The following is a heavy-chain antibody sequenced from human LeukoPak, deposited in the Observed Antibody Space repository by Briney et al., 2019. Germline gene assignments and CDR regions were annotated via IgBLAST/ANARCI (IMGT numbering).Heavy chain of an antibody. V-gene: IGHV3-53*01. CDR3: ARGVEPLAANTLAY. CDR2: LYSDGNT. J-gene: IGHJ4*02. D-gene: IGHD1-14*01. CDR1: GFTVITND. Sequence: GGSPRLSCAASGFTVITNDMTWVRQAPGKGLEWVSVLYSDGNTKYTASVQGRFTISRDNSKNTLYLEMKSMSPDDTAVYYCARGVEPLAANTLAYWGQGTLVTVSS.